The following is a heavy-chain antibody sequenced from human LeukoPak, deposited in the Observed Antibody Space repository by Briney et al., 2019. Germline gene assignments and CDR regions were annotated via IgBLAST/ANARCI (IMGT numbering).Heavy chain of an antibody. V-gene: IGHV1-18*01. CDR3: ARAGCCSSTSCYEADYYYYGMDV. D-gene: IGHD2-2*01. CDR2: ISAYNGNT. Sequence: ASVKVSCKASGYTFTSYGISWVRQAPGQGLEWMGWISAYNGNTNYAQKLQGRVTMTTDTSTSTAYMELRSLRSDDTAVYYCARAGCCSSTSCYEADYYYYGMDVWGQGTTVTVSS. CDR1: GYTFTSYG. J-gene: IGHJ6*02.